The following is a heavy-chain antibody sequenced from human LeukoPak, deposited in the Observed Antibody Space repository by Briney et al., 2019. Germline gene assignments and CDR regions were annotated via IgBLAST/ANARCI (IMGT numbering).Heavy chain of an antibody. CDR2: IIPIFGTA. V-gene: IGHV1-69*13. Sequence: ASVKVSCKASGGTFSSYAISWVRQAPGQGLEWMGGIIPIFGTANHAQKFQGRVTITADESTSTAYMELSSLRSEDTAVYYCARDPLRPSYSSSWVGLDYYGMDVWGQGTTVTVSS. D-gene: IGHD6-13*01. CDR1: GGTFSSYA. CDR3: ARDPLRPSYSSSWVGLDYYGMDV. J-gene: IGHJ6*02.